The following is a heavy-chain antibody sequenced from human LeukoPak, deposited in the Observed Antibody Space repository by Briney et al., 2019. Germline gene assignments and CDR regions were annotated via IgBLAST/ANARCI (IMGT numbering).Heavy chain of an antibody. CDR2: INPNRGGT. V-gene: IGHV1-2*04. D-gene: IGHD2-15*01. CDR3: ARGSDIVVVVAATPKVGWFDP. CDR1: GCTFTGYY. Sequence: ASVKVSCKASGCTFTGYYMRWVRRAPGQGLEWMGWINPNRGGTNYAQKFQGWVTMTRDTSISTAYMELSRLRSDDTAVYYCARGSDIVVVVAATPKVGWFDPWGQGPLVTVSS. J-gene: IGHJ5*02.